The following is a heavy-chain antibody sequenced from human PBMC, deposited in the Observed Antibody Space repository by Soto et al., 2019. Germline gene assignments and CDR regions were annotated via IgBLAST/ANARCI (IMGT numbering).Heavy chain of an antibody. J-gene: IGHJ4*02. CDR2: ISSNGGST. CDR1: GFTFSIYA. Sequence: EVQLVESGGGLVQPGGSLRLSCAASGFTFSIYAMHWVRQAPGKGLEYVSAISSNGGSTYYANSVKGRFTISRDNSRNKRYLQMGRLRAGDLAVYYCARERYCSRNSWYSFDYWGRGTLVTVSS. V-gene: IGHV3-64*01. CDR3: ARERYCSRNSWYSFDY. D-gene: IGHD2-2*01.